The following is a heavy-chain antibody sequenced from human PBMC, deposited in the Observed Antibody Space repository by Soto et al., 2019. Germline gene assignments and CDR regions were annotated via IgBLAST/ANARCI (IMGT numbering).Heavy chain of an antibody. V-gene: IGHV3-33*01. Sequence: QVQLVESGGGVVQPGRSLRLSCAASGFTFSSYGMHWVRQAPGKGLEWVAVIWYDGSNKYYADSVKGRFTISRDNSKNTLYLQMNSLRAEDTAVYYCARDLPYYDILTGYQSPAFDIWGQGTMVTVSS. CDR1: GFTFSSYG. CDR2: IWYDGSNK. CDR3: ARDLPYYDILTGYQSPAFDI. D-gene: IGHD3-9*01. J-gene: IGHJ3*02.